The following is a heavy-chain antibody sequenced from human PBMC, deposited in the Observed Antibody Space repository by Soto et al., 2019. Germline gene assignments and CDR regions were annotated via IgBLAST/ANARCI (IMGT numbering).Heavy chain of an antibody. J-gene: IGHJ6*02. D-gene: IGHD6-13*01. CDR3: AGPPSSIRYYYGMEV. CDR1: GGTFSSYA. CDR2: IIPIFGTA. Sequence: QVQLVQSGAEVKKPGSSVKVSCKASGGTFSSYAISWVRQAPGQGLEWMGGIIPIFGTANYAQKFQGRVTITADESTSTAYMELRSLRSDDTAVYYCAGPPSSIRYYYGMEVWGQGTTVTVSS. V-gene: IGHV1-69*12.